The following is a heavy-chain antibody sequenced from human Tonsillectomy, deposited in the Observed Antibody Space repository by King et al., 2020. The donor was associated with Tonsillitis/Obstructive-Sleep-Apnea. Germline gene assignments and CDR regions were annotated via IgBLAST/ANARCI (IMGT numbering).Heavy chain of an antibody. Sequence: ITLKESGPTLVKPTQTLTLTCTFSGFSLSTSGVGVGWIRQPPGKSLEWRALIFWDDDKRYSPSLKNRLTITKDTSKNQVVLTMTNMDPVDTATYYCARLLGSRGVTVTTTLFDYWGQGTLVTVSS. D-gene: IGHD4-11*01. CDR3: ARLLGSRGVTVTTTLFDY. CDR2: IFWDDDK. J-gene: IGHJ4*02. V-gene: IGHV2-5*02. CDR1: GFSLSTSGVG.